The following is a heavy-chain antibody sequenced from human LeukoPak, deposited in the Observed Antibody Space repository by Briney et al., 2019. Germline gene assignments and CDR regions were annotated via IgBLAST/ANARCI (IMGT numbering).Heavy chain of an antibody. D-gene: IGHD1-7*01. Sequence: SETLSLTCTVSGGSISTSSYYWGWVRQPPGKGLEWIGNIFYSGSTYYSPSLKSRVTISLDTSRNQFSLKLSSVTAADTAVYYCARGELTQHWFDPWGQGTLVTVSS. J-gene: IGHJ5*02. CDR1: GGSISTSSYY. CDR2: IFYSGST. CDR3: ARGELTQHWFDP. V-gene: IGHV4-39*07.